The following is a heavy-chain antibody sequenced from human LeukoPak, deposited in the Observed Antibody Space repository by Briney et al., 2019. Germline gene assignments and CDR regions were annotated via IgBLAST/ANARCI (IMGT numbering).Heavy chain of an antibody. CDR1: GYTFTSYG. CDR2: ISAYNGNT. D-gene: IGHD2-2*01. J-gene: IGHJ4*02. V-gene: IGHV1-18*01. Sequence: ASVKVSCKASGYTFTSYGISWVRQAPGQGLEWMGWISAYNGNTNYAQKLQGRVTMTTDTSTSTAYMELRSLRSDDTAVYYCAREEDVVVPAAMPDYWGQGTLVTVSS. CDR3: AREEDVVVPAAMPDY.